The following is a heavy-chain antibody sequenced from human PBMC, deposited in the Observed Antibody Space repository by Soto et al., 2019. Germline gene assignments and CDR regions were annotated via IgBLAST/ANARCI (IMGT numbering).Heavy chain of an antibody. V-gene: IGHV1-69*02. Sequence: QVQLVQSGAEVKKPGSSVKVSCKSSGGTFSSYTISWVRQAPGQGLEWMGRIIPILGIANYAQKFQGRVTITADKSTSTAYMELSSLRSEDTAVYYCARARSNLARQWFDPWGQGTLVTVSS. D-gene: IGHD6-6*01. J-gene: IGHJ5*02. CDR3: ARARSNLARQWFDP. CDR1: GGTFSSYT. CDR2: IIPILGIA.